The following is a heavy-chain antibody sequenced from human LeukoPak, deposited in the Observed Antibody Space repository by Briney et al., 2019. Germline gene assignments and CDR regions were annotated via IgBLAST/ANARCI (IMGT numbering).Heavy chain of an antibody. J-gene: IGHJ5*02. CDR2: IWYDGSNK. Sequence: GGSLRPSCAASGFTFSSYGMHWVRQAPGKGLEWVAVIWYDGSNKYYADSVKGRFTISRDNSKNTLYLQMNSLRAEDTAVYYCARDYLSYGSGSSNWFDPWGQGTLVTVSS. D-gene: IGHD3-10*01. V-gene: IGHV3-33*01. CDR1: GFTFSSYG. CDR3: ARDYLSYGSGSSNWFDP.